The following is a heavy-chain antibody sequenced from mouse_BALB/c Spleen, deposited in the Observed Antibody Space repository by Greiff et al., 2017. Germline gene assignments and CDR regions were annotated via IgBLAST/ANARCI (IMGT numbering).Heavy chain of an antibody. CDR3: ARDIPLYYRYGAMDY. D-gene: IGHD2-14*01. J-gene: IGHJ4*01. CDR2: IRNKANGYTT. V-gene: IGHV7-3*02. CDR1: GFTFTDYY. Sequence: EVQLVESGGGLVQPGGSLRLSCATSGFTFTDYYMSWVRQPPGKALEWLGFIRNKANGYTTEYSASVKGRFTISRDNSQSILYLQMNTLRAEDSATYYCARDIPLYYRYGAMDYWGQGTSVTVSS.